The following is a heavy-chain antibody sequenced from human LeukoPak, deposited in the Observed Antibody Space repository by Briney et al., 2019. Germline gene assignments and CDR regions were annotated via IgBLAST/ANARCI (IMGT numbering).Heavy chain of an antibody. CDR3: AREGPYSSGLSGAFDI. J-gene: IGHJ3*02. Sequence: PGGPLRLSCAASGFTFSSYDMHWVRQATGKGLEWVSAIGTAGDTYYPGSVKGRFTISRENAKNSLYLQMNSLRAGDTAVYYCAREGPYSSGLSGAFDIWGQGTMVTVSS. CDR1: GFTFSSYD. V-gene: IGHV3-13*01. CDR2: IGTAGDT. D-gene: IGHD6-19*01.